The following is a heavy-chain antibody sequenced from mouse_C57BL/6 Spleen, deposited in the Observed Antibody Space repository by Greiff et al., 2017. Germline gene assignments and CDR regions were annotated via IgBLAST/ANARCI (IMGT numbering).Heavy chain of an antibody. CDR3: ARYDGYPYAMDY. V-gene: IGHV1-59*01. J-gene: IGHJ4*01. CDR2: IDPSDSYT. D-gene: IGHD2-3*01. Sequence: VQLQQSGAELVRPGTSVKLSCKASGYTFTSYWMHWVKQRPGQGLEWIGVIDPSDSYTNYNQKFKGKATLTVDTSSSTAYMQLSSLTSEDSAVYYCARYDGYPYAMDYWGQGTSVTVSS. CDR1: GYTFTSYW.